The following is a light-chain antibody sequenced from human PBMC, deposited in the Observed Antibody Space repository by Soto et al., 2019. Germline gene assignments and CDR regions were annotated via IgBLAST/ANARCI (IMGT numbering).Light chain of an antibody. Sequence: EIVLTQSPGTLSLSPGERATLSCRASQSVTSSYLAWYQQKPGQAPRLLIYGASSRATGIPDRFSGSGSGTDFTLTISRLEPEDFAVDYCHQYHSSLWTFGQGTKVEIK. V-gene: IGKV3-20*01. CDR1: QSVTSSY. CDR3: HQYHSSLWT. CDR2: GAS. J-gene: IGKJ1*01.